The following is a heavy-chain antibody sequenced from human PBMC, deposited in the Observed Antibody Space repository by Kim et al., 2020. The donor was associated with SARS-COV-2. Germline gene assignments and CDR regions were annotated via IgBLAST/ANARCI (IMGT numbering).Heavy chain of an antibody. CDR2: IGGNDGRS. D-gene: IGHD2-21*02. CDR3: AKSDCGGDCRLVNY. CDR1: GFTFSNYD. Sequence: GSLRLSCTASGFTFSNYDMNWVRQAPGKGLEWVASIGGNDGRSYYADSVKGRFTISRDNSKNTLSLQMNSLRAEDTAIYFCAKSDCGGDCRLVNYWGQGTLVTVSS. J-gene: IGHJ4*02. V-gene: IGHV3-23*01.